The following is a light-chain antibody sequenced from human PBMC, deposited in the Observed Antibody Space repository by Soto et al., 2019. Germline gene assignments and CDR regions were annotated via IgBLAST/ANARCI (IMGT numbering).Light chain of an antibody. Sequence: DIQMTQSPTSLSASVGDRVTITCRASQDIRNFVAWYQQKPGKAPKLLIYAASTLQSGVPSRFSGSGSGTDFTITINSLQPEDVATYSCQKYSSVPVFGPGTKLEIK. CDR2: AAS. CDR1: QDIRNF. J-gene: IGKJ3*01. V-gene: IGKV1-27*01. CDR3: QKYSSVPV.